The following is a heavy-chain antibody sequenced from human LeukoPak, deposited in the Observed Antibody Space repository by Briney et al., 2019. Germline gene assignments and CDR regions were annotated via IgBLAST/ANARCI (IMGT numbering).Heavy chain of an antibody. CDR2: INAGNGNT. V-gene: IGHV1-3*01. CDR3: ARGFGVLHRPDTNLTH. CDR1: GYTFTNYA. J-gene: IGHJ4*02. Sequence: GASVKVSCKASGYTFTNYAIHWVRQAPGQRPEWMGWINAGNGNTKYSQRFQGRIIITRDKSASTAYMELSSLTSEDTTVYYCARGFGVLHRPDTNLTHGGQEPRVT. D-gene: IGHD3-16*01.